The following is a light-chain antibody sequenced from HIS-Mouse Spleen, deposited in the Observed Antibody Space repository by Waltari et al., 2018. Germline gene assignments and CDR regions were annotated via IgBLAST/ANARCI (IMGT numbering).Light chain of an antibody. CDR2: DDS. J-gene: IGLJ2*01. Sequence: SYVLTQPPSVSVAPGKTARITCGGNNIGSKSVHWYQQKPGQAPVLGVYDDSDRPSGTPERFSGSNSGNTATLTISGVEAGDEADYYCQVWDSSSDHVVFGGGTKLTVL. CDR3: QVWDSSSDHVV. V-gene: IGLV3-21*03. CDR1: NIGSKS.